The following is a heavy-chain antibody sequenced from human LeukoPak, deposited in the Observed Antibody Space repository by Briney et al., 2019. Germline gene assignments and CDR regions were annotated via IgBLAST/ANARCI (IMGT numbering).Heavy chain of an antibody. CDR3: AKDGFDL. J-gene: IGHJ2*01. CDR1: GFTFSSWG. V-gene: IGHV3-30*02. Sequence: GGSLRLSCAASGFTFSSWGMHWVRQAPGKGLEWVAFIRFDGSNRHYGDPVKGRFTISRDNSKNTLYLQMNSLRAEDAAVYYCAKDGFDLWGRGTLVTVSS. CDR2: IRFDGSNR.